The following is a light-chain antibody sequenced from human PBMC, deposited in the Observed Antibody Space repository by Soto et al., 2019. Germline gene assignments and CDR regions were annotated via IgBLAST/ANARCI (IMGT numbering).Light chain of an antibody. J-gene: IGLJ1*01. CDR1: SSDVGGYNY. CDR2: DVS. CDR3: SSYTSSSLYV. Sequence: APTQPSPVSWAPGQSITISCTGTSSDVGGYNYVSWYQQHPGKAPKLMIYDVSNRPSGVSNRFSGSKSGNTASLTISGLQAEDEADYYCSSYTSSSLYVFGTGTRSPS. V-gene: IGLV2-14*01.